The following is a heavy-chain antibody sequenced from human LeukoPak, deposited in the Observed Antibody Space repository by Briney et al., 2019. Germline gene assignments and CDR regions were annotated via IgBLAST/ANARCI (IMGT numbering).Heavy chain of an antibody. J-gene: IGHJ4*02. V-gene: IGHV3-30*18. CDR1: GFTFSSYG. D-gene: IGHD6-19*01. CDR2: ISYDGSNK. Sequence: PGRSLRLSCAASGFTFSSYGVHWVRQAPGKGLEWVAVISYDGSNKYYADSVKGRFTISRDNSKNTLYLQMNSLRDEDTAVSYCAKDQGSSGWYYFDYWGQGTLVTVSS. CDR3: AKDQGSSGWYYFDY.